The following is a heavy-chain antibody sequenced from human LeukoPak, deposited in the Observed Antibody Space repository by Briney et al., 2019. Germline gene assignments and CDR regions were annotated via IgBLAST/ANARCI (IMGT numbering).Heavy chain of an antibody. CDR1: GFTFSSYG. J-gene: IGHJ4*02. V-gene: IGHV3-30*02. D-gene: IGHD5-18*01. Sequence: PGGSLRLSCAASGFTFSSYGMHWVRQAPGKGLEWVAFIRYDGSNKYYADSVKGRFTISRDNSKNTLYLQMNSLRAEDTAVYYCAKETALKYSYDVYWGQGTLVTVSS. CDR2: IRYDGSNK. CDR3: AKETALKYSYDVY.